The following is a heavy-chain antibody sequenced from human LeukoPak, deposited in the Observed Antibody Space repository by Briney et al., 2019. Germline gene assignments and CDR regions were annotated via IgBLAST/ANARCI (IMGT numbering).Heavy chain of an antibody. CDR1: GGTFSSYA. J-gene: IGHJ6*03. CDR2: IIPVFGTV. V-gene: IGHV1-69*13. D-gene: IGHD6-6*01. Sequence: GASVKVSCKASGGTFSSYAISWVRQAPGQGLEWMGGIIPVFGTVNYAQKFQGRVTITADDSTSTAYMELSSLRSEDTAVYYCARATGGQLAKEKTDYYYYYMDVWGKGTTVTVSS. CDR3: ARATGGQLAKEKTDYYYYYMDV.